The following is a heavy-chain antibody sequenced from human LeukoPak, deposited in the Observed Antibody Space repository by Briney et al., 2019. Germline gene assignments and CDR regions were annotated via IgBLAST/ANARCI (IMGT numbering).Heavy chain of an antibody. Sequence: GGSLRLSCAASGFTFSSHAMGWVRQAPGKGLEWVSSITGSGGSTYYADSVKGRFTISRDNSKNTLYLQMNSLRAEDTAVYYCAKDPLGTAMAPYGMDVWGQGTTVTVSS. CDR3: AKDPLGTAMAPYGMDV. J-gene: IGHJ6*02. D-gene: IGHD5-18*01. CDR2: ITGSGGST. V-gene: IGHV3-23*01. CDR1: GFTFSSHA.